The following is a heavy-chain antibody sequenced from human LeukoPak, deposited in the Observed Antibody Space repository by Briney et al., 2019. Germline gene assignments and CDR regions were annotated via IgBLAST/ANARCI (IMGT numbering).Heavy chain of an antibody. J-gene: IGHJ3*02. CDR3: ARHGRGSRSPNAFDI. V-gene: IGHV4-31*03. CDR2: IYYSGST. Sequence: NPSETLSLTCTVSGGSISSGGYYWSWIRQHPGKGLEWIGYIYYSGSTYYNPSLKSRVTISVDTSKNQFSLKLSSVTAADTAMYYCARHGRGSRSPNAFDIWGQGTMVTVSS. CDR1: GGSISSGGYY. D-gene: IGHD3-10*01.